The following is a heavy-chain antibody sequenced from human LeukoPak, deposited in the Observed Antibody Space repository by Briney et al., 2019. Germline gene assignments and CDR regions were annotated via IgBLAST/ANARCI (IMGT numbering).Heavy chain of an antibody. J-gene: IGHJ4*02. CDR1: GFTFSSYA. CDR2: ISGSGSST. D-gene: IGHD3-10*01. Sequence: GGSLRLSCAASGFTFSSYAMNWVRQAPGRGLEWVSAISGSGSSTYYADSVKGRFTISRDNSKNTLYLQMNSLRAEDTAVYYCAKEKIYYGSGSYYPFDYWGQGTLVTVSS. CDR3: AKEKIYYGSGSYYPFDY. V-gene: IGHV3-23*01.